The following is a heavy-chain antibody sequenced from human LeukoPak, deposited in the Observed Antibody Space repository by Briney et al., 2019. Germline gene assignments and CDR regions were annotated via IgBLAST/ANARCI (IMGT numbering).Heavy chain of an antibody. V-gene: IGHV1-18*01. J-gene: IGHJ4*02. CDR1: GYTFTSYG. Sequence: ASVKVSCKASGYTFTSYGISWVRQAPGQGLEWMGWISAYNGNTNYAQKLQGRVTMTTDTSTSTAYMELRSLRSDDTAAYYCAREGVQLWLPHTVETEFDYWGQGTLVTVSS. CDR3: AREGVQLWLPHTVETEFDY. CDR2: ISAYNGNT. D-gene: IGHD5-18*01.